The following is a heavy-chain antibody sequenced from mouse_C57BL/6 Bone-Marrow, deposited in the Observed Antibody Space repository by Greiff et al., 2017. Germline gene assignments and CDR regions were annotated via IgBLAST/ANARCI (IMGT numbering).Heavy chain of an antibody. CDR1: GYTSTSYG. Sequence: VQLQQSGAELARPGASVKLSCKASGYTSTSYGISWVKQRTGQGLEWIGEIYPRSGNTYYNEKFKGKATLTADKSSSTAYMELRSLTSEDSAVXFCAREREYYGLDYWGQGTTLTVSS. CDR3: AREREYYGLDY. J-gene: IGHJ2*01. V-gene: IGHV1-81*01. D-gene: IGHD1-1*01. CDR2: IYPRSGNT.